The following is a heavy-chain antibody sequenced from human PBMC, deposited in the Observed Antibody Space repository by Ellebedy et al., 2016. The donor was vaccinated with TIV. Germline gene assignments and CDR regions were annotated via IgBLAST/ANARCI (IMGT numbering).Heavy chain of an antibody. Sequence: GESLKISCKCSKYDFINYWIGWVRQKPGKGLEWMGIIYPGDSDTRYSPSFQGQVTISADKSINTAYLQWTTLKASDTAIYYCARRGAMEYFDWWGQGTLVSVSS. V-gene: IGHV5-51*01. J-gene: IGHJ4*02. CDR2: IYPGDSDT. CDR1: KYDFINYW. CDR3: ARRGAMEYFDW. D-gene: IGHD3-10*01.